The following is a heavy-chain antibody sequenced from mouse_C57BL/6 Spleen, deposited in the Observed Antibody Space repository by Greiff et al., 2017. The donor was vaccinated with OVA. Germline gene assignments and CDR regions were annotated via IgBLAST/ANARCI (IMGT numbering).Heavy chain of an antibody. CDR2: INPNYGTT. Sequence: VQLQQSGPELVKPGASVKISCKASGYSFTDYNMNWVKQSNGKSLEWIGVINPNYGTTSYNQKFKGKATLTVDQSSSTAYMQLNSLTSEDSAVYYCARWNTTVVAEVVTTRDWYFDVWGTGTTVTVSS. CDR1: GYSFTDYN. V-gene: IGHV1-39*01. J-gene: IGHJ1*03. CDR3: ARWNTTVVAEVVTTRDWYFDV. D-gene: IGHD1-1*01.